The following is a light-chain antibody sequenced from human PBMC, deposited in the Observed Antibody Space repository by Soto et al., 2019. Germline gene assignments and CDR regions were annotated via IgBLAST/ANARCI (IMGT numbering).Light chain of an antibody. CDR3: SSCIGSSTLVV. CDR1: SSDIGGYNY. CDR2: DVS. Sequence: QSALTQPASVSGSPGQSITISCTGTSSDIGGYNYVSWYQQHPGKAPKLMIYDVSARPSGVSNRFSGAKSGNTAYLTISGLQADDEADYYCSSCIGSSTLVVFGGGTELTV. V-gene: IGLV2-14*01. J-gene: IGLJ2*01.